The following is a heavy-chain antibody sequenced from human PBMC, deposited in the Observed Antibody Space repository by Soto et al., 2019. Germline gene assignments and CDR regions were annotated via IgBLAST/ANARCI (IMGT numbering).Heavy chain of an antibody. D-gene: IGHD5-12*01. CDR3: ARAIVATLEVDYYYYMDV. V-gene: IGHV3-7*01. CDR2: IKQDGSEK. Sequence: PGGSLRLSCAASGFTFSSYWMSWVRQAPGKGLEWVANIKQDGSEKYYVDSVKGRFTISRDNAKNSLYLQMNSLRAEDTAVYYCARAIVATLEVDYYYYMDVWGKGTTVTVSS. J-gene: IGHJ6*03. CDR1: GFTFSSYW.